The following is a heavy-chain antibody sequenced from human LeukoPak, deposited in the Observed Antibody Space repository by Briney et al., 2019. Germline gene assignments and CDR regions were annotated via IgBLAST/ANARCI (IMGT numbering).Heavy chain of an antibody. CDR1: GGSFSGYY. CDR3: ARHPDTMVRGVIITGTNWFDP. CDR2: INHSGST. J-gene: IGHJ5*02. Sequence: SETLSLTCAVYGGSFSGYYWSWIRQPPGKGLEWIGEINHSGSTNYNPSLKSRVTISVDTSKNQFSLKLSSVTAADTAVYYCARHPDTMVRGVIITGTNWFDPWGQGTLVTVSS. D-gene: IGHD3-10*01. V-gene: IGHV4-34*01.